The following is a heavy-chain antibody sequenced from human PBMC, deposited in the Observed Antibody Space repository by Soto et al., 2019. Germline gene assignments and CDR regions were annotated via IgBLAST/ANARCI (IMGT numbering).Heavy chain of an antibody. CDR3: ARGREGSVGPTYYYDSSGYYGY. D-gene: IGHD3-22*01. CDR1: GYTFTSYA. CDR2: INAGNGNT. J-gene: IGHJ4*02. V-gene: IGHV1-3*01. Sequence: ASVKVSCKASGYTFTSYAMHWVRQAPGQRLEWMGWINAGNGNTKYSQKFQGRVTITRDTSARTAYMELSSLRSEDTAVYYCARGREGSVGPTYYYDSSGYYGYWGQGTLVTVSS.